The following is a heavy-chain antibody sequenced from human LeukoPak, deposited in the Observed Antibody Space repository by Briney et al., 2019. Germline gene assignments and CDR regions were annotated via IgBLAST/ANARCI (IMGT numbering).Heavy chain of an antibody. CDR1: GFTFSSYG. J-gene: IGHJ4*02. D-gene: IGHD3-22*01. V-gene: IGHV3-30*18. CDR2: ISYDGSNK. CDR3: AKGYYYDSSGYYYFDY. Sequence: PGRSLRLSCAASGFTFSSYGMHWVRQAPGKGLGWVAVISYDGSNKYYADSVKGRFTISGDNSKNTLYLQMNSLRAEDTAVYYCAKGYYYDSSGYYYFDYWGQGTLVTVSS.